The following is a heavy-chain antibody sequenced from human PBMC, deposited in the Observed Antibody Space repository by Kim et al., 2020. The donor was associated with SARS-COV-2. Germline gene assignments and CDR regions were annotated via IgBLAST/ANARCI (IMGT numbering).Heavy chain of an antibody. V-gene: IGHV1-3*01. CDR3: ARGQYSGYSSPSFDP. CDR2: INAGDGNT. CDR1: GYTFTSYA. D-gene: IGHD5-18*01. Sequence: ASVKVSCKASGYTFTSYAIHWVRQAPGQRLEWMGWINAGDGNTKYSQKFQGRVTITRDTSASTAYMELSSLRSEDTAVYYCARGQYSGYSSPSFDPWGQGTLVTVSS. J-gene: IGHJ5*02.